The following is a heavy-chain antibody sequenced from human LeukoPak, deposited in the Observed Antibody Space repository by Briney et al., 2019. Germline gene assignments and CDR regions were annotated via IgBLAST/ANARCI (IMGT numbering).Heavy chain of an antibody. D-gene: IGHD2-21*02. V-gene: IGHV4-39*02. CDR3: ARDVVVTSSPDAFDI. CDR1: GGSISSNDYY. Sequence: SETLSLTCTVSGGSISSNDYYWGWIRQPPGKGLEWIGTISYSGRTFYNPSLKSRLTISVDTSKNQFSLNLNSVTAADTAVYYCARDVVVTSSPDAFDIWGQGTMVAVSS. CDR2: ISYSGRT. J-gene: IGHJ3*02.